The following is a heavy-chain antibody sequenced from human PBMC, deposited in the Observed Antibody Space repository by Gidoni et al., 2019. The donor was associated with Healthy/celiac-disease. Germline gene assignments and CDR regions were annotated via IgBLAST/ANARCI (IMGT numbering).Heavy chain of an antibody. Sequence: QVQLVESGGGVVQPGRSLRISCAASGLTFSSYGMHWVRQAPGKGLEWVAVISYDGSYKYYADSVKGRFTISRDSSKNTLYLQMNSLRAEDTAVYYCAKDPDSSGYIDYWGQGTLVTVSS. V-gene: IGHV3-30*18. D-gene: IGHD3-22*01. J-gene: IGHJ4*02. CDR3: AKDPDSSGYIDY. CDR1: GLTFSSYG. CDR2: ISYDGSYK.